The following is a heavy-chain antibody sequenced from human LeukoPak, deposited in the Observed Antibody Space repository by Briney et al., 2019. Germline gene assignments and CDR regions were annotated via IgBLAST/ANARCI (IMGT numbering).Heavy chain of an antibody. CDR2: IYYSGST. J-gene: IGHJ4*02. V-gene: IGHV4-59*08. Sequence: SETLSLTCTVSGGSISSYYWSWIRQPPGEGLEWIGYIYYSGSTNYNPSLKSRVTISVDTSKNQFSLKLSSVTAADTAVYYCAGHASDDYGDYGHDYWGQGTLVTVSS. D-gene: IGHD4-17*01. CDR3: AGHASDDYGDYGHDY. CDR1: GGSISSYY.